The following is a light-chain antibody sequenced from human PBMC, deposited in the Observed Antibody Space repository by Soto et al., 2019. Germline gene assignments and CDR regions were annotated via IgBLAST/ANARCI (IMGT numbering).Light chain of an antibody. J-gene: IGKJ1*01. CDR2: AAS. CDR3: QQYYSYST. V-gene: IGKV1-8*01. Sequence: AIRMTQSPSSLSASTGDRVTITCRASQGISSYLAWYQQEPGKAPKLLIYAASTLQSGVPSRFSGSGSGTDFTLTISCLQSEDFATYYCQQYYSYSTFGQGTKV. CDR1: QGISSY.